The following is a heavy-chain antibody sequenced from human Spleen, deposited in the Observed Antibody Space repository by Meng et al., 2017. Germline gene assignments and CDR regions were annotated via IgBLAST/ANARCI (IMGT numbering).Heavy chain of an antibody. CDR1: GYTFTGYY. V-gene: IGHV1-2*06. D-gene: IGHD3-16*02. CDR2: INPNSGGT. J-gene: IGHJ3*02. CDR3: ARGVGSYDYVWGSYRHIDAFAI. Sequence: ASVKVSCKASGYTFTGYYMHWVRQAPGQGLEWMGRINPNSGGTNYAQKFQGRVTMTRDTSISTAYMELSRLRSDDTAVYYCARGVGSYDYVWGSYRHIDAFAIWGLGKKV.